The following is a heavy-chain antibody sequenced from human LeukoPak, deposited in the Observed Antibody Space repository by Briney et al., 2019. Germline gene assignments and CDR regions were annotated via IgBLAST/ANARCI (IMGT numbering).Heavy chain of an antibody. V-gene: IGHV1-18*01. J-gene: IGHJ3*02. CDR1: GYTFTSYG. Sequence: ASVKVSCKASGYTFTSYGINWVRQPPGQGLEWMGWINGYNGNTKYAQKLQGRVTMTTDTSTSTAYMELRSMRSDATAVYYCARGRTHRYYYVSSGYYGGAFDIWGQGTMVTVSS. D-gene: IGHD3-22*01. CDR3: ARGRTHRYYYVSSGYYGGAFDI. CDR2: INGYNGNT.